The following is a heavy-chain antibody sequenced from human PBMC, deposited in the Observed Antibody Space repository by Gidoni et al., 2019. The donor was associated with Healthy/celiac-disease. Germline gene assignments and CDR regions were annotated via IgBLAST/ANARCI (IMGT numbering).Heavy chain of an antibody. CDR2: ISSSSSYI. J-gene: IGHJ5*02. CDR3: ARAKMDRRTRAFDP. Sequence: EVQLVESGGGMVKPGGSLRLSCAASGFTFSSYSMNWVRQAPGKGLEWVSSISSSSSYIYYADSVKGRFTISRDNAKNSLYLQMNSLRAEDTAVYYCARAKMDRRTRAFDPWGQGTLVTVSS. D-gene: IGHD2-2*01. CDR1: GFTFSSYS. V-gene: IGHV3-21*01.